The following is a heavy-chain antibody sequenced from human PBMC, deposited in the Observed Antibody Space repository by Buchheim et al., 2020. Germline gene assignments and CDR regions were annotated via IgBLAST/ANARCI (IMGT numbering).Heavy chain of an antibody. D-gene: IGHD4-17*01. V-gene: IGHV3-48*03. Sequence: EVQLVESGGNLVQAGGSLRLSCEASGFHFSNYEMNWVRQAPGKGLEWVSYISSGGTNIYYAGSVRGRFTILRRNAQKSVLCQMSSLRADDTAVYYCARGPYADYVKYVWFDPWGQGTL. CDR3: ARGPYADYVKYVWFDP. CDR1: GFHFSNYE. CDR2: ISSGGTNI. J-gene: IGHJ5*02.